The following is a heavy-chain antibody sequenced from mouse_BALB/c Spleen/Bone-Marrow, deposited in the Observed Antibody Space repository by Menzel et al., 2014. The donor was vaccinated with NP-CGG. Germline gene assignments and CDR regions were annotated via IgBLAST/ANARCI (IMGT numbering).Heavy chain of an antibody. Sequence: VQLQQPGAELVRPGALVKLSCKASGFNIKDYYMHWVKQRPEQGLEWIGWIDPENGNTIYDSKFQGKASITADTSSNTAYLQLSSLTSEDTAVYYCARWGNYYFDYWGQGTTLTVSS. CDR1: GFNIKDYY. CDR3: ARWGNYYFDY. V-gene: IGHV14-1*02. J-gene: IGHJ2*01. CDR2: IDPENGNT.